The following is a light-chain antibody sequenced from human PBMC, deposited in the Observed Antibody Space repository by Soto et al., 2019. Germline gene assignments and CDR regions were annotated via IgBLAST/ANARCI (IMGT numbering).Light chain of an antibody. J-gene: IGLJ3*02. CDR2: EVS. V-gene: IGLV2-14*01. Sequence: QSALTQPASVSGSPGQSITISCTGTSSDVGAYDYVSWYQQHPGKAPKFMLYEVSNRPSGLSNRFSGSKSGNTASLTISGLQAEDEADYYCSSYTTSNPWVFGGGTKLTVL. CDR1: SSDVGAYDY. CDR3: SSYTTSNPWV.